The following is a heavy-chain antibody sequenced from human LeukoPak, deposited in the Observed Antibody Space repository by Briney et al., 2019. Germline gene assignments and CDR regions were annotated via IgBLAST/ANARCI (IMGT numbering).Heavy chain of an antibody. CDR1: GFTFDDYA. CDR3: AKVSGPGYSSSWYVFDY. J-gene: IGHJ4*02. D-gene: IGHD6-13*01. Sequence: GGSLRLSCAASGFTFDDYAMHWVRQAPGKGLEWVSGISWNSGSIGYADSVKGRFTISRDNAENSLYLQMNSLRAEDTALYYCAKVSGPGYSSSWYVFDYWGQGTLVTVSS. V-gene: IGHV3-9*01. CDR2: ISWNSGSI.